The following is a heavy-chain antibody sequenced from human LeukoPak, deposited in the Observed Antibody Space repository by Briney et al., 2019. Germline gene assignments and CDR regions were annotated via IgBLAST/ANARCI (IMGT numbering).Heavy chain of an antibody. CDR2: ISAYNGNT. Sequence: ASVKVSCKASGYTFTSYGISWVRQAPGQGLEWMGWISAYNGNTNYAQKLQGRVTMTTDTSTSTAYMELRSLRSDDTAVYYCARDLAYCSSTSCLTIDYWGQGTLVTVSS. CDR3: ARDLAYCSSTSCLTIDY. V-gene: IGHV1-18*01. J-gene: IGHJ4*02. D-gene: IGHD2-2*01. CDR1: GYTFTSYG.